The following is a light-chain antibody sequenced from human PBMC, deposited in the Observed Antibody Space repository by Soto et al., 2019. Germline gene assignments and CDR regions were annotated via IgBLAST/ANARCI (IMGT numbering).Light chain of an antibody. CDR2: WAS. CDR1: QSILYRSNNQNY. V-gene: IGKV4-1*01. CDR3: QQYYNIPFT. Sequence: DIVMTQSPDSLAVSLGERAAINCKSSQSILYRSNNQNYLAWYQQKPGQPPRLLIYWASTRESGVPDRFSGSGSGTDFTLTISSLQAEDVAVYYCQQYYNIPFTFGGGTKVDIK. J-gene: IGKJ4*01.